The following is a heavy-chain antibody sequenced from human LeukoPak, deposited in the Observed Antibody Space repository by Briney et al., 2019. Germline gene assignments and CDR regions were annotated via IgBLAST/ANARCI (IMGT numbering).Heavy chain of an antibody. Sequence: GASVKVSCKASGGTFSSYAISWVRQAPGQGLEWMGGIIPIFGTANYAQKFQGRVTITTDESTSTAYMELSRLRSDDTAVYYCARGGYYDSSGSIALGYWGQGTLVTVSS. CDR1: GGTFSSYA. V-gene: IGHV1-69*05. CDR2: IIPIFGTA. J-gene: IGHJ4*02. D-gene: IGHD3-22*01. CDR3: ARGGYYDSSGSIALGY.